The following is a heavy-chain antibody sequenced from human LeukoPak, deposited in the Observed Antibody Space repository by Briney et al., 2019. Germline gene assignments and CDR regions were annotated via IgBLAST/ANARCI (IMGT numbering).Heavy chain of an antibody. Sequence: SETLSLTCTVSGGSLISYYWSWIRQPPGKGLEWIAYIYYSGKTNYNPSLKSRVTISVDTSKNQFSLKLSSVTAADTALYYCARHGGYSGNPMPFDSWGQGTLVTVSS. CDR1: GGSLISYY. CDR3: ARHGGYSGNPMPFDS. V-gene: IGHV4-59*08. CDR2: IYYSGKT. D-gene: IGHD4-23*01. J-gene: IGHJ4*02.